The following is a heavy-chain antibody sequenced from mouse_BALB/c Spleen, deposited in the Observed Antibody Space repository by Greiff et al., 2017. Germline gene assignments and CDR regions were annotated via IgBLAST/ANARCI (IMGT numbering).Heavy chain of an antibody. Sequence: EVQLVESGGGLVQPGGSLKLSCAASGFTFSSYTMSWVRQTPEKRLEWVAYISNGGGSTYYPDTVKGRFTISRDNAKNTLYLEMSSLRSEDTAMYYCARAGITTDAYWGQGTLVTVSA. J-gene: IGHJ3*01. CDR2: ISNGGGST. V-gene: IGHV5-12-2*01. CDR1: GFTFSSYT. CDR3: ARAGITTDAY. D-gene: IGHD2-4*01.